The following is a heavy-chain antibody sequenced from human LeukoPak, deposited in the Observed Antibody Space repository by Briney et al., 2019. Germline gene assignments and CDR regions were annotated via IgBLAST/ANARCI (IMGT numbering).Heavy chain of an antibody. CDR1: GGTFSSYA. Sequence: SVKVSCKASGGTFSSYAISWVRQAPGQGLEWMGRIIPILGIANYAQKFQGRVTITADKSTSTACMELSSLRSEDTAVYYCARARIDPKNWFDPWGQGTLVTVSS. CDR2: IIPILGIA. CDR3: ARARIDPKNWFDP. V-gene: IGHV1-69*04. J-gene: IGHJ5*02.